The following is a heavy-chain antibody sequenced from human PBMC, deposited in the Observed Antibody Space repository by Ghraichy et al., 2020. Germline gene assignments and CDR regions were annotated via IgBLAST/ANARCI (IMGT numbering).Heavy chain of an antibody. CDR2: ISISSSYI. J-gene: IGHJ5*02. D-gene: IGHD2-15*01. V-gene: IGHV3-21*01. CDR1: GFIFSACS. CDR3: VLCSGGSCAQGPTGYAS. Sequence: GGSLRLSCAASGFIFSACSMNWVRQAPGKGLMWVSSISISSSYIFYADSVKGRFTVSRDNAKNSLYLQMNSLRAEDTAVYYCVLCSGGSCAQGPTGYASWGQGTLVTVSS.